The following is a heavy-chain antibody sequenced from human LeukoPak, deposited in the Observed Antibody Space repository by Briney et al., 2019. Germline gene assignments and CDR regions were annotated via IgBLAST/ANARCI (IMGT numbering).Heavy chain of an antibody. V-gene: IGHV3-30*02. Sequence: GGSLRLSCAASGFTFSSYGMHWVRQAPGKGLEGGAFMRYDGSNKYYADSVKGRFTISRDNSKNTLYLQMNSLRAEDTAVYYCAKGRRDGYKGYFDYWGQGTLVTVSS. J-gene: IGHJ4*02. D-gene: IGHD5-24*01. CDR1: GFTFSSYG. CDR2: MRYDGSNK. CDR3: AKGRRDGYKGYFDY.